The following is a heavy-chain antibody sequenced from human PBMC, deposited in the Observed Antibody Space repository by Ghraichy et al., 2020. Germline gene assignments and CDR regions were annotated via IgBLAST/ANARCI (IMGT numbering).Heavy chain of an antibody. CDR2: ISGFTGGT. V-gene: IGHV1-18*04. Sequence: ASVKVSCKSSGYTFTTYGLSWVRQAPGQGLEWMGWISGFTGGTNYAQKFQGRVLMTTDTSTGTAYMELRSLRSDDTAMYYCARDTAGATGRLEYWGQGTLVTVSS. CDR1: GYTFTTYG. CDR3: ARDTAGATGRLEY. J-gene: IGHJ4*02. D-gene: IGHD2-15*01.